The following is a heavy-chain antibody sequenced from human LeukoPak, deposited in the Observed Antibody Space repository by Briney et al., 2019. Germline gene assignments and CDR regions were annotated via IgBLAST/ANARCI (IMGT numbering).Heavy chain of an antibody. D-gene: IGHD6-6*01. V-gene: IGHV4-59*01. CDR1: GGSISSYY. CDR2: IYYSGST. J-gene: IGHJ4*02. CDR3: ARVGITARPNFDY. Sequence: SETLSLTCTVSGGSISSYYWSWIRQPPGKGLEWIGYIYYSGSTNYNPSLKSRVTISVDTSNNQFSLKLSSVTAADTAVYYCARVGITARPNFDYWGQGTLVTVSS.